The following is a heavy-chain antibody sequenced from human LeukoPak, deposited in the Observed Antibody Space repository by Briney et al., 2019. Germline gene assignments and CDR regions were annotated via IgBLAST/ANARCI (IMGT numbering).Heavy chain of an antibody. D-gene: IGHD3-3*02. CDR3: ARDGLGLVLAPYNWFDP. V-gene: IGHV4-30-4*01. CDR1: GGSISSGDYY. CDR2: IYYSGST. J-gene: IGHJ5*02. Sequence: SQTLSLTCTVSGGSISSGDYYWSWIRQPPGKGLEWIGYIYYSGSTYYNPSLKSRVTISVDTSKNQFSLKLSSVTAADTAVYYCARDGLGLVLAPYNWFDPWGQGTVVTVSS.